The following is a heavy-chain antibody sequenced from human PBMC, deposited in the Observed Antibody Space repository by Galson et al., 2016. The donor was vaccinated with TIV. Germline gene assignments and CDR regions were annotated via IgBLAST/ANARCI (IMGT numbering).Heavy chain of an antibody. CDR3: ARARGSMTMILVADYYYAMDV. V-gene: IGHV1-18*01. Sequence: SVKVSCKASGYTFSKYGISWVRQAPGQGLEWVGWIGANSGDTNSAQKLQGRVTVATDTSTSTAYMELRGLRSGDTTVYYCARARGSMTMILVADYYYAMDVCGQWTTVTVSS. D-gene: IGHD3-22*01. CDR2: IGANSGDT. J-gene: IGHJ6*02. CDR1: GYTFSKYG.